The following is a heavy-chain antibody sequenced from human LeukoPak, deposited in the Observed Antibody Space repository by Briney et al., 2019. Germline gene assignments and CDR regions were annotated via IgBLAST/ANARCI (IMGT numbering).Heavy chain of an antibody. CDR2: IKQDGSEK. CDR3: ARDWGSGSGTIFDY. CDR1: GFTFSSYW. J-gene: IGHJ4*02. D-gene: IGHD3-16*01. Sequence: GGSLGLSCAASGFTFSSYWMTWVRQAPGKGLEWVANIKQDGSEKYYVDSVKGRFTISRDNAKNSLYLQMNSLRAEDTAVYYCARDWGSGSGTIFDYWGQGTQVTVSS. V-gene: IGHV3-7*01.